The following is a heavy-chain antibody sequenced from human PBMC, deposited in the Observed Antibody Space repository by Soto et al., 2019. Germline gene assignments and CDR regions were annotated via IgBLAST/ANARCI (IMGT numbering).Heavy chain of an antibody. Sequence: GGSLRLSCVASGFDLTSSRMNWVRQAPGKGLEWVASISGSGKDTFYRHSVKGRFAISRDSAGTSLFLRMDSVKVEDTAVYHCARVHLVPGSAFYCAMDVWAQGPRSPSP. CDR3: ARVHLVPGSAFYCAMDV. CDR2: ISGSGKDT. V-gene: IGHV3-21*01. D-gene: IGHD6-6*01. CDR1: GFDLTSSR. J-gene: IGHJ6*02.